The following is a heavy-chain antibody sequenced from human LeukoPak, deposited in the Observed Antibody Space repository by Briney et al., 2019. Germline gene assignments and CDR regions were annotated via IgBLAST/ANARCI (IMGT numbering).Heavy chain of an antibody. Sequence: GVSVKVSCKASGYTFTSYYMHWVGQAPGQGLEWMGWMNPNSGNTGYAQKFQGRVTMTRNTSISTAYMELSSLRSEDTAVYYCARGEPLLWFGEPLDYWGQGTLVTVSS. V-gene: IGHV1-8*02. CDR2: MNPNSGNT. CDR3: ARGEPLLWFGEPLDY. D-gene: IGHD3-10*01. CDR1: GYTFTSYY. J-gene: IGHJ4*02.